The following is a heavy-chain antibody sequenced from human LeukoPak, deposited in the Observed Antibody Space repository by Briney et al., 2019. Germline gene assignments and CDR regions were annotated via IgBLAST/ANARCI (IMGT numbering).Heavy chain of an antibody. Sequence: GGSPRLSCAASGFTFSNYWMHWVRQVPGKGLMWVSRIKTDGSSTSYADSVKGRFTISRDNAKNTLYLQMNSLRVEDTAVYYCARDFMYSITCAGCWGQGTLVTVSS. CDR2: IKTDGSST. D-gene: IGHD6-13*01. J-gene: IGHJ4*02. CDR3: ARDFMYSITCAGC. CDR1: GFTFSNYW. V-gene: IGHV3-74*01.